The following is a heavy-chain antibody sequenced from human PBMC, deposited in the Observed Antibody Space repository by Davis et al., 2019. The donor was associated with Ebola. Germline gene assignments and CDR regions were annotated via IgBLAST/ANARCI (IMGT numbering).Heavy chain of an antibody. CDR2: IYPGDSDT. CDR1: GYSFTSYW. V-gene: IGHV5-51*01. CDR3: ARLRVLRFLEWLLPGDY. D-gene: IGHD3-3*01. J-gene: IGHJ4*02. Sequence: GESLKISCKGSGYSFTSYWIGWVRQMPGKGLEWMGIIYPGDSDTRYSPSFQGQVTISVDKSISTAYLQWSSLKASDTAMYYCARLRVLRFLEWLLPGDYWGQGTLVTVSS.